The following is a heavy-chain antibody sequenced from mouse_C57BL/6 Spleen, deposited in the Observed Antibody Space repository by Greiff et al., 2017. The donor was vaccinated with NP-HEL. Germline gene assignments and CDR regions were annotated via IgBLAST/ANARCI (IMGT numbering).Heavy chain of an antibody. Sequence: QVQLQQSGAELARPGASVKLSCKASGYTFTSYGISWVKQRTGQGLEWIGEIYPRSGNTYYNEKFKGKATLTADKSSSPAYMELRSLTSEDSAVYFCARLDYGSSYGGAMDYWGQGTSVTVSS. J-gene: IGHJ4*01. CDR2: IYPRSGNT. CDR3: ARLDYGSSYGGAMDY. CDR1: GYTFTSYG. V-gene: IGHV1-81*01. D-gene: IGHD1-1*01.